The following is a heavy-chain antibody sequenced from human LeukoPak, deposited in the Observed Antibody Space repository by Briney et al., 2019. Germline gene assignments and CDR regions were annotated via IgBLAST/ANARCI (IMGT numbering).Heavy chain of an antibody. J-gene: IGHJ4*02. D-gene: IGHD1-26*01. Sequence: SGPTLVKPTQTLTLTCTFSGFSLTTSEVGVSWIRQPPGKALEWLARIDWDDDKYYSTSLKTRLAISKDTSKNQVVLTMTNMDPVDTATYYCARLTIVGATTPFDYWGQGILVTVSS. CDR3: ARLTIVGATTPFDY. V-gene: IGHV2-70*11. CDR1: GFSLTTSEVG. CDR2: IDWDDDK.